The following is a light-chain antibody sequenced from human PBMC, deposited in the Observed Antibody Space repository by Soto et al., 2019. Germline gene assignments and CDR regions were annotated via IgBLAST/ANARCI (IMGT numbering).Light chain of an antibody. CDR2: AAS. CDR3: QQYGSSPYT. CDR1: QSVRATF. Sequence: EIVLTQSPGTLSLSPGERATLSCRASQSVRATFVAWYQQKPAQPPRLFIYAASGRAAGIPDRFSGSGSGTDFTLTISRLEPEDFAVYYCQQYGSSPYTFAQGTKLEI. J-gene: IGKJ2*01. V-gene: IGKV3-20*01.